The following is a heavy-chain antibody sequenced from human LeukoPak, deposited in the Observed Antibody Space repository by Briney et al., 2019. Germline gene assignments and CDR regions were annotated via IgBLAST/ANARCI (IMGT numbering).Heavy chain of an antibody. D-gene: IGHD2-21*01. CDR1: GFTFNNYV. CDR3: VKDLRDMWTFDY. CDR2: ISGSGSST. Sequence: LPGGSLRLSCAASGFTFNNYVMNWVRQAPGKGLEWVSSISGSGSSTYYADSVKGRFTISRDNSKNTLYLQMKSLRAEDTAVYYCVKDLRDMWTFDYWGQGTLVTVSS. J-gene: IGHJ4*02. V-gene: IGHV3-23*01.